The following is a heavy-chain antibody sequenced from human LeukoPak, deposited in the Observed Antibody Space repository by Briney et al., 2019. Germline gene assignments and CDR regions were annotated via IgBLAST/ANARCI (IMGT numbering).Heavy chain of an antibody. D-gene: IGHD2-8*02. J-gene: IGHJ4*02. CDR3: AREESGGYFDY. Sequence: ASMKVSCKSSGYTFTGYYMHGVRQAPGQGLEGMGLINPSDSSTNYAKKFRGRVTMTRDTSTTTVYMELSSLRSEDTAVYYCAREESGGYFDYGGQGTLVTVSS. CDR2: INPSDSST. CDR1: GYTFTGYY. V-gene: IGHV1-46*01.